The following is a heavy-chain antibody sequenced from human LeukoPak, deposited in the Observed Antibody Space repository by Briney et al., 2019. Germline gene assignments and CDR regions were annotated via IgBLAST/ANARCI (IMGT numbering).Heavy chain of an antibody. Sequence: GGSLRLSCAASGFTFDDYTMHWVRQAPGKGLEWVSLISWDGGSTYYADSVKGRFTISRDNSKNSLYLQMNSLRTEDTALYYCAKDGSYCSSTSCPNYYYYGMDVWGQGTTVTVSS. J-gene: IGHJ6*02. V-gene: IGHV3-43*01. D-gene: IGHD2-2*01. CDR1: GFTFDDYT. CDR3: AKDGSYCSSTSCPNYYYYGMDV. CDR2: ISWDGGST.